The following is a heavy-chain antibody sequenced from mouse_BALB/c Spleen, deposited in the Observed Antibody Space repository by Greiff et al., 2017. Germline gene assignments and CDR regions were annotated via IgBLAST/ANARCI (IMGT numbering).Heavy chain of an antibody. J-gene: IGHJ1*01. CDR2: ISSGGST. CDR3: ARATTVVVYWYFDV. D-gene: IGHD1-1*01. V-gene: IGHV5-6-5*01. CDR1: GFTFSSYA. Sequence: EVQGVESGGGLVKPGGSLKLSCAASGFTFSSYAMSWVRQTPEKRLEWVASISSGGSTYYPDSVKGRFTISRDNARNILYLQMSSLRSEDTAMYYCARATTVVVYWYFDVWGAGTTVTVSS.